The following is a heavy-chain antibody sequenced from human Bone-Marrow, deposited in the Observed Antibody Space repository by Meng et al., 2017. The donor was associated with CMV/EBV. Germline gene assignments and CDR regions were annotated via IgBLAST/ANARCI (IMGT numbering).Heavy chain of an antibody. V-gene: IGHV1-18*01. Sequence: ASVKVSCKASGYTFTSYGISWVRQAPGQGLEWMGWISAYNGNTNYAQKLQGRVTMTTDTSTSTAYMELSSLRSEDTAVYYCARDVYSYGSSVITMVRGVTIYYYYGMDVWGQGTTVTVSS. CDR1: GYTFTSYG. D-gene: IGHD3-10*01. CDR3: ARDVYSYGSSVITMVRGVTIYYYYGMDV. J-gene: IGHJ6*02. CDR2: ISAYNGNT.